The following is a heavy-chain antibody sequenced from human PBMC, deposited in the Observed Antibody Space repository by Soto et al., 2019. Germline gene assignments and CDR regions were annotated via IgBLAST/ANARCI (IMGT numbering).Heavy chain of an antibody. J-gene: IGHJ3*02. V-gene: IGHV4-39*01. Sequence: QLQLQESGPGLVKPSETLSLTCTVSGGSITSSGYYWGWIRQPPGKGLEWIATIYYSGSNYYNPSLNSRVTISVDTSKNQFSLKLSSVTAADTAVYYCARTASLHFDILTGYPDAFDIWGQGTMVTVSS. D-gene: IGHD3-9*01. CDR2: IYYSGSN. CDR1: GGSITSSGYY. CDR3: ARTASLHFDILTGYPDAFDI.